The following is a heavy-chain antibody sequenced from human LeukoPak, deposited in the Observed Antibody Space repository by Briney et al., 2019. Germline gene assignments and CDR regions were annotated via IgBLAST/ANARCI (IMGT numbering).Heavy chain of an antibody. D-gene: IGHD1-26*01. CDR2: ISYDGSYK. Sequence: GGSLRLSCTASGFTFSSYAIHWVRQAPGKGLEWVVLISYDGSYKYYADSVKGRFTISRDNSKNTLYLQMNSLRAEDTAVYYCAREWEAFDYWGQGTLVTVSS. V-gene: IGHV3-30*04. J-gene: IGHJ4*02. CDR1: GFTFSSYA. CDR3: AREWEAFDY.